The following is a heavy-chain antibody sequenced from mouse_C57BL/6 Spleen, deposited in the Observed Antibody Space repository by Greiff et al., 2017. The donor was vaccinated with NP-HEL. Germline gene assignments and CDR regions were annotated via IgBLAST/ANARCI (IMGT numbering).Heavy chain of an antibody. D-gene: IGHD2-10*02. CDR2: INYDGSST. Sequence: EVQLVESEGGLVQPGSSMKLSCTASGFTFSDYYMAWVRQVPEKGLEWVANINYDGSSTYYLDSLKSRFIISRDNAKNILYLQMSSLKSEDTATYYCAREWRSVWSYFDYWGQGTTLTVSS. J-gene: IGHJ2*01. CDR3: AREWRSVWSYFDY. V-gene: IGHV5-16*01. CDR1: GFTFSDYY.